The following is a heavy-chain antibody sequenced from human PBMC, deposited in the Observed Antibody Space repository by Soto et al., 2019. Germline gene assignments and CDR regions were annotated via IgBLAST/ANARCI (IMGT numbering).Heavy chain of an antibody. CDR2: FYYSGST. V-gene: IGHV4-59*01. J-gene: IGHJ4*02. Sequence: SETLSLTCTVSGGSISGYYWSWIRQPPGKGLEWIGYFYYSGSTNYNPSLKSRVTLSVDTSKNQFSLKLNSVTAADTAVYYCARGTLTSYFDYWGQGTLVTVSS. CDR3: ARGTLTSYFDY. CDR1: GGSISGYY.